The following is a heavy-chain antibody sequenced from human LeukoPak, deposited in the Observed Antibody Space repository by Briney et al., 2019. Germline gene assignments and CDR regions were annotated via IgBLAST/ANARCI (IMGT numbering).Heavy chain of an antibody. CDR1: GYIFTSYY. V-gene: IGHV1-46*01. D-gene: IGHD3-3*01. CDR3: ARVPYYDFWSGYFYYYMDV. CDR2: INPSGGNT. Sequence: ASVKVSCKASGYIFTSYYMHWVRQAPGQGLEWMGIINPSGGNTNYAQKFQGRVTMTRDMSTSTVYMEVSSLRSEDTAVYYCARVPYYDFWSGYFYYYMDVWGKGTTVTVPS. J-gene: IGHJ6*03.